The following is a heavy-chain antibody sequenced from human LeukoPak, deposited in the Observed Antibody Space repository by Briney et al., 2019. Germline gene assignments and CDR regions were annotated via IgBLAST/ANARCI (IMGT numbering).Heavy chain of an antibody. CDR3: AGYYYDSSGSDY. Sequence: QTGGSLRLSCAASGFTFSSYEMNWVRQAPGKGLEWVSVIYSGGSTYYADSVKGRFTISRDNSKNTLYLQMNSLRAEDTAVYYCAGYYYDSSGSDYWGQGTLVTVSS. J-gene: IGHJ4*02. V-gene: IGHV3-53*01. CDR1: GFTFSSYE. D-gene: IGHD3-22*01. CDR2: IYSGGST.